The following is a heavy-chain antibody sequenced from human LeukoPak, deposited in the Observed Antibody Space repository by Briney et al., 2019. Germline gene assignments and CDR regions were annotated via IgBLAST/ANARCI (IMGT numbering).Heavy chain of an antibody. CDR2: IKQDGSKK. CDR3: AKGGRGNGEVY. CDR1: GFTFSSYW. Sequence: GGSLRLSCAVSGFTFSSYWMNWVRQAPGKGLERVANIKQDGSKKNYVDSVKGRFTISRDNAKSSLFLQMNDLRAEDTAVYYCAKGGRGNGEVYWGQGTLVTVSS. V-gene: IGHV3-7*01. D-gene: IGHD2-8*01. J-gene: IGHJ4*02.